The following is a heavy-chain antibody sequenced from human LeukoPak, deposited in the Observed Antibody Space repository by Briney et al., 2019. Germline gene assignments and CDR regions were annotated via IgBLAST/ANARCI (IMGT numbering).Heavy chain of an antibody. CDR1: GGSISSYY. Sequence: SETLSLTCTVSGGSISSYYWSWIRQPPGKGLEWIGYIYYSGSTNYNPSLKSRVTISVDTSKNQFSLKLSSVTAADTAVYYCARDSGLTIFGVVNVGNAFDIWGQGTMVTVSS. CDR3: ARDSGLTIFGVVNVGNAFDI. CDR2: IYYSGST. D-gene: IGHD3-3*01. V-gene: IGHV4-59*01. J-gene: IGHJ3*02.